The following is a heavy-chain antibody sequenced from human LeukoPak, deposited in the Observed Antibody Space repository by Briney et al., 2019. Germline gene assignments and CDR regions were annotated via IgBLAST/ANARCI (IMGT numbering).Heavy chain of an antibody. CDR3: ARVAKERVGGVYYFDY. CDR2: IGTAGDT. Sequence: PGGSLRLSCAASGFTFSDYDMHWVRQATGKGLEWVSAIGTAGDTYYTGSVKCRFTISRENAKNSLYLKMNSLRAGDTAVYYCARVAKERVGGVYYFDYWGQGTLVPVSS. CDR1: GFTFSDYD. J-gene: IGHJ4*02. D-gene: IGHD1-1*01. V-gene: IGHV3-13*01.